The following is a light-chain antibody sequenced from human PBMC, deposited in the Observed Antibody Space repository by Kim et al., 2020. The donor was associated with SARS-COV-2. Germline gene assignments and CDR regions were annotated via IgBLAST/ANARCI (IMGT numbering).Light chain of an antibody. V-gene: IGLV3-1*01. Sequence: PGQTASITCSGDKLGDKYASWYQQKPGQSPVLVIYQDTKRPSGIPERFSGSNSGNTATLTISGTQAMDEADYYCQAWDSSTWVFGGGTKLTVL. CDR2: QDT. CDR3: QAWDSSTWV. CDR1: KLGDKY. J-gene: IGLJ3*02.